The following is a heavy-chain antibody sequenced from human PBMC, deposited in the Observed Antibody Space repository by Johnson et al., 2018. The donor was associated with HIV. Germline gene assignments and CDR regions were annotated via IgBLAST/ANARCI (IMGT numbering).Heavy chain of an antibody. J-gene: IGHJ3*02. CDR3: ASGVLAFDI. Sequence: VQLVESGGGLVQPGGSLRLPCAASGFTFSTYDMHWVHQVTGKGLEWVSGITTAGDTSYPGSVKGRFTFFRENVKKSLYLQMNSLRAGDPAVYYCASGVLAFDIWGKGTMVTVS. CDR2: ITTAGDT. D-gene: IGHD2-8*01. CDR1: GFTFSTYD. V-gene: IGHV3-13*01.